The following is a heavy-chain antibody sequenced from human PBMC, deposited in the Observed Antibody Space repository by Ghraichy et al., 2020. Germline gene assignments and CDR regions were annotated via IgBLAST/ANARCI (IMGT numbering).Heavy chain of an antibody. CDR3: ASSVITEAFDM. Sequence: GGSLRLSCVGSGFTFSTYGMHWVRQAPGKGLEWVAVIWYDGNNKYYADSVKGRFTISRDNSKSTLYLQLNSLRAEDTAVYYCASSVITEAFDMWGRGTMVTISS. CDR1: GFTFSTYG. V-gene: IGHV3-33*01. CDR2: IWYDGNNK. J-gene: IGHJ3*02. D-gene: IGHD3-22*01.